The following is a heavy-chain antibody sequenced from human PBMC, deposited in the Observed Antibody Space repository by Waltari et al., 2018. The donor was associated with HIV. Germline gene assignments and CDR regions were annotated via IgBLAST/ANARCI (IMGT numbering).Heavy chain of an antibody. Sequence: QVQLVQSGTEVKKPGASVKVSCKASGYTFTSYGISWVRQAPGQGLEWMGWMSTYNGNTNYGQKLQGRVTMTTDSATSTAYMELRSLRSDDTAVYYCARKLDDFWRGYSAVMDVWGQGTPVTVSS. V-gene: IGHV1-18*01. J-gene: IGHJ6*02. D-gene: IGHD3-3*01. CDR2: MSTYNGNT. CDR3: ARKLDDFWRGYSAVMDV. CDR1: GYTFTSYG.